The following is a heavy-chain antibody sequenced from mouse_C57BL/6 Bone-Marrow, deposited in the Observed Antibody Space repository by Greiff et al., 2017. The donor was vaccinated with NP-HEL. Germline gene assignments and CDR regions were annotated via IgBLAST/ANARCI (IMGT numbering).Heavy chain of an antibody. V-gene: IGHV1-69*01. CDR3: ARVDYYGSSYGYFDV. CDR2: IDPSDSYT. CDR1: GYTFTSYW. D-gene: IGHD1-1*01. J-gene: IGHJ1*03. Sequence: VQLQQPGAELVMPGASVKLSCKSSGYTFTSYWMNWVKQRPGQGLEWIGEIDPSDSYTNYNQKFKGKSTLTVDNSSSTAYMQMSSLTSEDSAVYYCARVDYYGSSYGYFDVWGTGTTVTVSS.